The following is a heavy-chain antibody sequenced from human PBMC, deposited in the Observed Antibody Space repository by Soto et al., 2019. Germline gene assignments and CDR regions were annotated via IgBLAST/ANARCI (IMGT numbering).Heavy chain of an antibody. V-gene: IGHV1-18*01. CDR1: GYTFTSYG. Sequence: QVQLVQSGAEVKKPGASVKVSCKASGYTFTSYGISWVRQAPGQGLEWMGWISAYNDNTNYAQKLQGRVTMTTDQPTSTAYMELRSLRSDDTAVYYCARDLSSSPLAGSFEGVGDYWGQGTLVTVSS. CDR2: ISAYNDNT. CDR3: ARDLSSSPLAGSFEGVGDY. J-gene: IGHJ4*02. D-gene: IGHD6-13*01.